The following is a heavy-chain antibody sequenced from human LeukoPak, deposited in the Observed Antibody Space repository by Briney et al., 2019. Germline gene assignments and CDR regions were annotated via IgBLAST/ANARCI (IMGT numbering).Heavy chain of an antibody. D-gene: IGHD3-22*01. CDR1: RFTFSSYS. J-gene: IGHJ4*02. CDR3: ARSLHTYYYDSSGYYYVGY. V-gene: IGHV3-21*01. Sequence: GGSLRLSCAASRFTFSSYSMNWVRQAPGKGLEWVSSISSSSSYIYYADSVKGRFTISRDNAKNSLYLQMNSLRAEDTAVYYCARSLHTYYYDSSGYYYVGYWGQGTLVTVSS. CDR2: ISSSSSYI.